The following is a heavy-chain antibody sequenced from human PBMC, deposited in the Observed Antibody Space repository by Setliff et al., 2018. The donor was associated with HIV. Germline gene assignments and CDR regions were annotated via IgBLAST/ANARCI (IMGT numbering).Heavy chain of an antibody. Sequence: GSLRLSCAASGFRFSVYSMHWVRQAPGKGLEWLSYITGSSTTYYAESVKGRSTISRDNARNSLYLQVNSLRVEDTAVYFCARDHVVNGFDVWGQGTMVTVSS. CDR1: GFRFSVYS. V-gene: IGHV3-48*01. D-gene: IGHD1-1*01. J-gene: IGHJ3*01. CDR3: ARDHVVNGFDV. CDR2: ITGSSTT.